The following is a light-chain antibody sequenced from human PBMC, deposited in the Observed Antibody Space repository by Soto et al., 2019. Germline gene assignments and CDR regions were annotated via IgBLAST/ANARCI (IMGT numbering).Light chain of an antibody. V-gene: IGKV3-11*01. CDR2: DAS. CDR1: QSVSSY. Sequence: EIVLKQSPATLSLYPGERATLSCRASQSVSSYLAWYQQKPGQAPRLLIYDASNRATGIPARFSGSGSGTDFTLTISSLEPEDFAVYYCQQRSNWPPTFGQGRLLEV. J-gene: IGKJ5*01. CDR3: QQRSNWPPT.